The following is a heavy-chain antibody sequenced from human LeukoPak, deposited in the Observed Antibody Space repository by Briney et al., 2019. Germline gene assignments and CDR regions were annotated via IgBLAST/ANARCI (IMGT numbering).Heavy chain of an antibody. J-gene: IGHJ5*02. Sequence: SETLSLTYTVSSGSSSDHYWNWIRQPPGKGLEWIGYIYYSGSTTYNPSLKSRVTMSIDTSQTQFSLKLSSLTAADTAVYYCARGATTGRGLWFVPWGQGTLVTVSS. CDR3: ARGATTGRGLWFVP. V-gene: IGHV4-59*11. CDR1: SGSSSDHY. CDR2: IYYSGST. D-gene: IGHD1-1*01.